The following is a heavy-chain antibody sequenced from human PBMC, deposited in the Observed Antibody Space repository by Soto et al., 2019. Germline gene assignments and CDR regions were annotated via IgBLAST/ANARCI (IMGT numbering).Heavy chain of an antibody. V-gene: IGHV4-59*02. CDR2: IYNGGST. CDR3: AQTTGWPGFDF. Sequence: QVQLQESGPGLVKPSETMSLTCTASGASVTSRYWSWIRQSPGKGLEWIGHIYNGGSTKYNPSLKSRVIISVDMSRNQVSLKLTSVTAADTAVYYCAQTTGWPGFDFWGPGALVTVSS. CDR1: GASVTSRY. D-gene: IGHD6-19*01. J-gene: IGHJ4*02.